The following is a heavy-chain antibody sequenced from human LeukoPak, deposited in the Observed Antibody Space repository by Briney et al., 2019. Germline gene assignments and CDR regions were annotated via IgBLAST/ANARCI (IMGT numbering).Heavy chain of an antibody. J-gene: IGHJ3*02. CDR2: IYTSGST. CDR1: GGSISSYY. Sequence: PSETLSLTCTVSGGSISSYYWSWIRQPAGKGLEWIGRIYTSGSTNYNPSLKSRVTMSLDTSKNQFSLKVSSVTAADTAVYYCARQRDVGCSSIGCYGHGAFDIWGQGTVVTVSS. V-gene: IGHV4-4*07. CDR3: ARQRDVGCSSIGCYGHGAFDI. D-gene: IGHD2-2*01.